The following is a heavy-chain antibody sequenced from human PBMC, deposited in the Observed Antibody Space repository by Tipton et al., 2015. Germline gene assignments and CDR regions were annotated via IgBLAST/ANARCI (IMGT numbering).Heavy chain of an antibody. Sequence: QSGAEVKKPGSSVNVSCKAAGGTFSTYAVSWVRQAPGQGLEWMGLTISLFGLTNHAQKFQGRVTFTADASTNTAYMELRSLRTEDTATYFCAVFDTYTDYSGSAFDVWGQGTVVSVSS. V-gene: IGHV1-69*01. CDR2: TISLFGLT. CDR3: AVFDTYTDYSGSAFDV. J-gene: IGHJ3*01. CDR1: GGTFSTYA. D-gene: IGHD3-9*01.